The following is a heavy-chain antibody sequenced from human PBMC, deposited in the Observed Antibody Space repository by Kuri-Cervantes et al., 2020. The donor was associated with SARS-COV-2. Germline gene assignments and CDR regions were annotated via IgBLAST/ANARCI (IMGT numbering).Heavy chain of an antibody. D-gene: IGHD5-24*01. CDR3: ARMGDGDDFEY. Sequence: SGPTLVKPTETLTVTCTFSGFSLNTNGNRVSWIRQTPGKALEWLARIDWDDDKFYSTSLKSRLIISKDTSKNQVVLTLTNVDPGDTGTYYCARMGDGDDFEYWGQGTVVTVSS. CDR2: IDWDDDK. V-gene: IGHV2-70*04. CDR1: GFSLNTNGNR. J-gene: IGHJ4*02.